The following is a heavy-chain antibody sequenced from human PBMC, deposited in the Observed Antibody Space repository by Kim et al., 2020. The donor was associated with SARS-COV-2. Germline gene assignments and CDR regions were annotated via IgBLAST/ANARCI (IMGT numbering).Heavy chain of an antibody. CDR1: GGSISSSSYY. CDR3: AAPIKLGLEWFVGFDY. Sequence: SETLSLTCTVSGGSISSSSYYWGWIRQPPGKGLEWIGSIYYSGSTYYNPSLKSRVTISVDTSKNQFSLKLSSVTAADTAVYYCAAPIKLGLEWFVGFDYWGQGTLVTVSS. V-gene: IGHV4-39*01. CDR2: IYYSGST. J-gene: IGHJ4*02. D-gene: IGHD3-3*01.